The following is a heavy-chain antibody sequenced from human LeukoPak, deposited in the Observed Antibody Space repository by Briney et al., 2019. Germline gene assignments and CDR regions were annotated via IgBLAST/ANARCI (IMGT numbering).Heavy chain of an antibody. V-gene: IGHV3-74*01. Sequence: PGGSLRLSCAASGFTFSRHWMHWVRHAPGKGVVWVSRMDSDGGYINYADSVRGRFTISRDNAKNTLYLEMNSLRAEDTAVYYCAKKIGGHYCYDYWGQGTLVTVSS. CDR2: MDSDGGYI. CDR3: AKKIGGHYCYDY. J-gene: IGHJ4*02. CDR1: GFTFSRHW. D-gene: IGHD3-22*01.